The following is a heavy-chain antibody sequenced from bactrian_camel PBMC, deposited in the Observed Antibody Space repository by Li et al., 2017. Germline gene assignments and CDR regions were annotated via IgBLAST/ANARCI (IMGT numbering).Heavy chain of an antibody. CDR3: AAGQGVGWCLDVIRVGAEPDFDY. CDR2: IDSGGDT. CDR1: GYTYGLC. J-gene: IGHJ6*01. Sequence: HVQLVESGGGSVQTGGSLTLSCTTSGYTYGLCTGWFRQAPGKGREEVASIDSGGDTAYAESLKDRFTISVDNAKNTLYLQINSLKPEDSATYYCAAGQGVGWCLDVIRVGAEPDFDYWGHGTQVTVS. V-gene: IGHV3S55*01. D-gene: IGHD5*01.